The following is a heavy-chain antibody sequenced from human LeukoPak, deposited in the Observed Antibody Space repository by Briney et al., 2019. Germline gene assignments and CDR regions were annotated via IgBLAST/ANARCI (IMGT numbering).Heavy chain of an antibody. CDR1: GFTFSTFG. CDR2: ISFDGTNK. D-gene: IGHD2-15*01. Sequence: GGSLRLSCAASGFTFSTFGMHWVRQAPGKGLEWVAGISFDGTNKYYADSVKGRFTISRDNSKNTLYLQMNSLRAEDTAVYYCAKDVWDIVVVVTATTYGMDVWGQGTTVTVSS. J-gene: IGHJ6*02. CDR3: AKDVWDIVVVVTATTYGMDV. V-gene: IGHV3-30*18.